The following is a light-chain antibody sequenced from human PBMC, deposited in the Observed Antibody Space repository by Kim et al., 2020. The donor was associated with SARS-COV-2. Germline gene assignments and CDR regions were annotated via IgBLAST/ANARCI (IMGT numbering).Light chain of an antibody. CDR1: KLGDKY. CDR3: QAWDSSTGWV. J-gene: IGLJ3*02. Sequence: SYELTQPPSVSVSPGQTASITCSGDKLGDKYACWYQQKPGQSPVLVIYQDSKRPSGIPERFSGSNSGNTATLTISGTQAMDEADYYCQAWDSSTGWVFGGATKLTVL. V-gene: IGLV3-1*01. CDR2: QDS.